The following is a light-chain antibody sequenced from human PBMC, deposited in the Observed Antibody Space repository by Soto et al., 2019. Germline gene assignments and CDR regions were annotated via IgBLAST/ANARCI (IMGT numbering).Light chain of an antibody. CDR1: NSDVGGYNY. Sequence: QSVLTQPASVSGSPGQSITISCTGTNSDVGGYNYVSWYQQHPGKAPKFMIYEVSKRPSGVPDRFSGSKSGNTASLTISGLQAEDEADYYCCSYAGSYTYVFGSGTQLTVL. CDR3: CSYAGSYTYV. V-gene: IGLV2-11*01. J-gene: IGLJ7*01. CDR2: EVS.